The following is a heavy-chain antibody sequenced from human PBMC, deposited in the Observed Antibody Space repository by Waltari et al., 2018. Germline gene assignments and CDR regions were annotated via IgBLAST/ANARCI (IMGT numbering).Heavy chain of an antibody. V-gene: IGHV4-34*01. J-gene: IGHJ4*02. Sequence: QVQLQQWGAGLLKPSETLSLTCAVYGGSFSGYYWRWIRQPPGKGLEWIGEINHSGSTNYNPSLKSRVTISVDTSKNQFSLKLSSVTAADTAVYYCASRRYVWGSYRSYYFDYWGQGTLVTVSS. CDR3: ASRRYVWGSYRSYYFDY. D-gene: IGHD3-16*02. CDR2: INHSGST. CDR1: GGSFSGYY.